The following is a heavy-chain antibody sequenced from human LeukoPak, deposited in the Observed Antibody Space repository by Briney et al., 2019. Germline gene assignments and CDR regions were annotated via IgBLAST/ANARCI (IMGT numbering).Heavy chain of an antibody. J-gene: IGHJ4*02. Sequence: GGSLRLSCAASGFTFHDYAIHWVRQGPGKGLEWVSGISWSSGIIDYADSVKGRFPISRDNAKNSLYLQMNSLRAEDTAFYYCAKDRWVRNSNWSAFDYWGQGTLVTVSS. CDR1: GFTFHDYA. CDR2: ISWSSGII. D-gene: IGHD6-13*01. CDR3: AKDRWVRNSNWSAFDY. V-gene: IGHV3-9*01.